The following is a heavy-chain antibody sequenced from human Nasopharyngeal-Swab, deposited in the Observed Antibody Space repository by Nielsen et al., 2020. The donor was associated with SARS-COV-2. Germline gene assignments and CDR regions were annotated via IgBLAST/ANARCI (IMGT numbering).Heavy chain of an antibody. Sequence: GGSLRLSCAVSGFTFDTMHWVRQAPGKGLVWVSRIHIDGSSTSYGDSVKGRFTISRDDAKNTLYLQMNSLRTEDTAVYYCARVDSASHRQIRYYNYYYMDVWGKGTTVTVSS. CDR3: ARVDSASHRQIRYYNYYYMDV. CDR2: IHIDGSST. D-gene: IGHD1-26*01. V-gene: IGHV3-74*01. CDR1: GFTFDT. J-gene: IGHJ6*03.